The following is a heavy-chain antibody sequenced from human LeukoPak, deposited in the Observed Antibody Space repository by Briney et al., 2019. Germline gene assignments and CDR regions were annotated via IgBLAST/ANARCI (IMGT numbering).Heavy chain of an antibody. V-gene: IGHV4-59*08. D-gene: IGHD6-19*01. CDR2: ISYSGST. CDR3: ARPDYSSGWYYFDY. J-gene: IGHJ4*02. CDR1: GGSISSYY. Sequence: SETLSLTCSVSGGSISSYYWSWIRQPPGKGLEWIGYISYSGSTNYNPSLKSRVTISVDTSKNQFSLKLRFVTAADTAVYYCARPDYSSGWYYFDYWGQGTLVTVSS.